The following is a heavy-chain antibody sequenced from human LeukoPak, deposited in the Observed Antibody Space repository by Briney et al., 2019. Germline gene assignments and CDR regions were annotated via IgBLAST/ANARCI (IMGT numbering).Heavy chain of an antibody. Sequence: PSETLSLTCTVSGGSISSSSYYWGWIRQPPGKGLEWIGSIYYSGSTYYNPSLKSRVTVSVDTSKNQFSLKLNSVTAADTAVYYCARFEVPQLASFDYWGQGTLVTVSS. D-gene: IGHD2-15*01. J-gene: IGHJ4*02. CDR2: IYYSGST. V-gene: IGHV4-39*07. CDR1: GGSISSSSYY. CDR3: ARFEVPQLASFDY.